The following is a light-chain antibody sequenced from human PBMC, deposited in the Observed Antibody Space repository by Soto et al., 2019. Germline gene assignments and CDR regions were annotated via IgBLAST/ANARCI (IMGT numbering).Light chain of an antibody. CDR1: NIGSKS. V-gene: IGLV3-21*04. CDR3: QVWDSSSDLLYV. CDR2: YDS. Sequence: SYELTQPPSVSVAPGKTARITCGGNNIGSKSVHWYQQKRGQAPVLVIYYDSDRPSGIPERFSGSNSGNTATLTISRVEAGDEADYYCQVWDSSSDLLYVFGTGTKLTVL. J-gene: IGLJ1*01.